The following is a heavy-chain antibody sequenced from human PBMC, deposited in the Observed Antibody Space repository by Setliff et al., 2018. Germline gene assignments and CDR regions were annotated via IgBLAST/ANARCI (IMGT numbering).Heavy chain of an antibody. CDR3: ARASWYSDFWSGSEGSGGFDP. J-gene: IGHJ5*02. CDR2: IYHSGST. CDR1: GGSISSSNG. D-gene: IGHD3-3*01. V-gene: IGHV4-4*02. Sequence: PSETLSLTCAVSGGSISSSNGWSWLRQPPGKGLEWIGVIYHSGSTTYNPSLKSRITISVDTSKNQCSLKMTSMTAADTAVYYCARASWYSDFWSGSEGSGGFDPWGQGTLVTVSS.